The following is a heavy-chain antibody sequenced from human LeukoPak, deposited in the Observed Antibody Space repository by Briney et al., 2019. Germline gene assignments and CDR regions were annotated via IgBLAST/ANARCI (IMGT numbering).Heavy chain of an antibody. CDR3: ARQERSSYAFDI. CDR2: IYYSGST. J-gene: IGHJ3*02. D-gene: IGHD6-13*01. Sequence: PSQTLSLTCTVSGGSISSGSYYWSWIRQPPGKGLEWIGYIYYSGSTNYNPSLKSRVTISVDTSKNQFSLKLSSVTAADTAVYYCARQERSSYAFDIWGQGTMVTVSS. CDR1: GGSISSGSYY. V-gene: IGHV4-61*01.